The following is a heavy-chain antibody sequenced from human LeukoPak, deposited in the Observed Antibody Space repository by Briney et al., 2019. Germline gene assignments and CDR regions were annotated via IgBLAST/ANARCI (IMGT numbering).Heavy chain of an antibody. CDR1: GYTFTGYY. V-gene: IGHV1-2*04. CDR3: ATDFRLTGNLDY. J-gene: IGHJ4*02. Sequence: AASVKVSCKASGYTFTGYYMHWVRQAPGQGLEWMGWINPNSGGTNYAQKFQGWVTMTRDTSISTAYMELSRLRSEDTAVYYCATDFRLTGNLDYWGQGTLVTVSS. CDR2: INPNSGGT. D-gene: IGHD3-9*01.